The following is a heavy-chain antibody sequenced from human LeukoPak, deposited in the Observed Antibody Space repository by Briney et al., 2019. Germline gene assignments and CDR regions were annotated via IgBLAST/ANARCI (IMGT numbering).Heavy chain of an antibody. CDR1: GFTFSTHA. CDR2: ICGGDDI. V-gene: IGHV3-23*01. D-gene: IGHD1-7*01. J-gene: IGHJ4*02. CDR3: AKDATPGNSMWDYFDY. Sequence: GGSLRLSCAASGFTFSTHAMRWVRQAPGKGLEYVSGICGGDDIHYSDSVKGRFTVSRDNSKHTLFLQMNSLRAEDTAVYYCAKDATPGNSMWDYFDYWGQGTLVTVSS.